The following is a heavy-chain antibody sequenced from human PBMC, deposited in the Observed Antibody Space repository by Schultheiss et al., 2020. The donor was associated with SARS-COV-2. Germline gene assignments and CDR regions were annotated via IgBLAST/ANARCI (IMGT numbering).Heavy chain of an antibody. CDR2: IIPSLDRL. D-gene: IGHD3-22*01. CDR1: GGTFGTYA. J-gene: IGHJ1*01. CDR3: AREGASGDYIYFQY. Sequence: SVKVSCWASGGTFGTYAVSWVRQAPGQGLEWMGGIIPSLDRLNDAQRFQGRVTMTTDTSSSTAYLELRSLRPDDTAVYYCAREGASGDYIYFQYWGQGTLVTVSS. V-gene: IGHV1-69*10.